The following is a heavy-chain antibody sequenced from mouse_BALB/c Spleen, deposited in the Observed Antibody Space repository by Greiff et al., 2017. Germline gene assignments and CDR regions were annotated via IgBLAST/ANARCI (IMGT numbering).Heavy chain of an antibody. J-gene: IGHJ3*01. CDR3: ARRGYPDFFAY. CDR1: GFNIKDTN. CDR2: IDPANGNT. Sequence: EVQLQQSGAELVKPGASVKLSCTASGFNIKDTNMHWVKQRPEQGLEWIGRIDPANGNTKYDPKFQGKATITADTSSNTAYLQLSSLTSEDTAVYYCARRGYPDFFAYWGQGTLVTVSA. D-gene: IGHD2-2*01. V-gene: IGHV14-3*02.